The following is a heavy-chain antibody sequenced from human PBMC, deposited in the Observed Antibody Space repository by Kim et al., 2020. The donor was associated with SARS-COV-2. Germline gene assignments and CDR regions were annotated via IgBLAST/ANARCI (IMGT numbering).Heavy chain of an antibody. Sequence: GGSLRLSCAASGFTFSTYSMNWVRQAPGKGLEWISYISSSGSTIFYADSVKGRFTISRDNAKNSLYLQMNNLRDEDTAVYYCARDKKEVLRFLEWLLPHDYWGQGTLVTVSS. CDR1: GFTFSTYS. D-gene: IGHD3-3*01. J-gene: IGHJ4*02. CDR3: ARDKKEVLRFLEWLLPHDY. CDR2: ISSSGSTI. V-gene: IGHV3-48*02.